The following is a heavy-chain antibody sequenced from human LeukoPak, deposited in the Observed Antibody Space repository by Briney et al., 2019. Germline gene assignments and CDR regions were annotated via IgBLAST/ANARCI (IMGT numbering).Heavy chain of an antibody. CDR2: IYYSGST. V-gene: IGHV4-30-4*08. CDR3: AKGVTVFGVVLEAFDI. J-gene: IGHJ3*02. Sequence: SETLSLTCTVSGGSISSGDYCWSWIRQPPGKGLEWIGYIYYSGSTYYNPSLKSRVTISVDTSKNQFSLKLSSVTAADTAVYYCAKGVTVFGVVLEAFDIWGQGTMVTVSS. D-gene: IGHD3-3*01. CDR1: GGSISSGDYC.